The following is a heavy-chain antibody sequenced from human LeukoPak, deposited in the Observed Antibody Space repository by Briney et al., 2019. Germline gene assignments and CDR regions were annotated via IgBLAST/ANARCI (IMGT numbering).Heavy chain of an antibody. CDR3: PRARSYGRGPNWFDP. J-gene: IGHJ5*02. CDR1: GYTFTSDG. D-gene: IGHD1-26*01. CDR2: ISAYNGNT. V-gene: IGHV1-18*01. Sequence: ASVKVSSTASGYTFTSDGISCVRQAPGQGLEWMGWISAYNGNTNNAQKLQGRVTMTTDRSTSTAYMELRSLSSDDTAVYYCPRARSYGRGPNWFDPWGQGTLFTVSS.